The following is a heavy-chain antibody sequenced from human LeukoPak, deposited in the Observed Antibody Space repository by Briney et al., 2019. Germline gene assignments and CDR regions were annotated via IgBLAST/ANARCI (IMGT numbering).Heavy chain of an antibody. CDR1: GYSFTSYW. CDR2: IDPSDSYT. D-gene: IGHD1-26*01. J-gene: IGHJ6*02. V-gene: IGHV5-10-1*01. CDR3: ARHFLGELPDMDV. Sequence: GESLKISCKGSGYSFTSYWISWVRQMPGKSLEWMGRIDPSDSYTKYSPSFQGHVTISGDKSISTAYLQWSSLKASDTAMYYCARHFLGELPDMDVWGQGTTVTVSS.